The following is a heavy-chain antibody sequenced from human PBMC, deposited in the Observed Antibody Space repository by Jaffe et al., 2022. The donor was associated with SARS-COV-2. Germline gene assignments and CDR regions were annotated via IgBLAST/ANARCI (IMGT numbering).Heavy chain of an antibody. Sequence: QVQLVESGGGVVQPGRSLRLSCAASGFTFSSYGMHWVRQAPGKGLEWVAVIWYDGSNKYYADSVKGRFTISRDNSKNTLYLQMNSLRAEDTAVYYCARVGEIQWRLVDDYWGQGTLVTVSS. V-gene: IGHV3-33*01. CDR3: ARVGEIQWRLVDDY. CDR1: GFTFSSYG. D-gene: IGHD2-8*02. J-gene: IGHJ4*02. CDR2: IWYDGSNK.